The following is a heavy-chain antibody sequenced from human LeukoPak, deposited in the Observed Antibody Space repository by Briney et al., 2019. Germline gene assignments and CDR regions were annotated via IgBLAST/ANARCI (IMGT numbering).Heavy chain of an antibody. D-gene: IGHD1-26*01. CDR1: GGSISSESYY. J-gene: IGHJ4*02. Sequence: SETLSLTFAVSGGSISSESYYWGWIRQPPGKGLERIGSTHYSGSTYSNPSLEGRGTISMDTSKNQFSLTLTSVTAADTAVYYCAREGQVVGRTMSDYWGQGTLVTVSS. CDR2: THYSGST. V-gene: IGHV4-39*07. CDR3: AREGQVVGRTMSDY.